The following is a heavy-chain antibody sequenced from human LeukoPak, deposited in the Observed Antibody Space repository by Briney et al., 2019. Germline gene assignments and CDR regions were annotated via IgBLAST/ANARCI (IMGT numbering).Heavy chain of an antibody. CDR3: ARARFDYGSGSYWFDP. V-gene: IGHV1-69*13. CDR2: IITIFGTA. J-gene: IGHJ5*02. Sequence: AASVKVSCKASGGTFSSYAISWVRQAPGQGLEWMGGIITIFGTANYAQKFQGRVTITADESTSTAYMELSSLRSEDTAVYYCARARFDYGSGSYWFDPWGQGTLVTVSS. CDR1: GGTFSSYA. D-gene: IGHD3-10*01.